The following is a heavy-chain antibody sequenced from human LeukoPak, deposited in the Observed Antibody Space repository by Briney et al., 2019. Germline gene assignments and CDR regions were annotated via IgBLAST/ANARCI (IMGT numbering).Heavy chain of an antibody. CDR3: ARDHRSGMTTVSTGFDY. Sequence: ASETLSLTCTVSGGSISNYYWSWIRQPPGKGLEWIGYIYYSGSTNYNPSLIYYSGSTNYNPSLKSRVTISVDTSKNQFSLKLSSVTAADTAVYYCARDHRSGMTTVSTGFDYWGQGTLVTVSS. D-gene: IGHD4-17*01. V-gene: IGHV4-59*12. J-gene: IGHJ4*02. CDR2: IYYSGSTNYNPSLIYYSGST. CDR1: GGSISNYY.